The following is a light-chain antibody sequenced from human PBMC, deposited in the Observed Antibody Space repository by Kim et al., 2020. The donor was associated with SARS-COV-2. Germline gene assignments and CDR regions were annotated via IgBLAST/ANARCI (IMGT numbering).Light chain of an antibody. CDR1: SSDVGGYNY. V-gene: IGLV2-14*03. CDR2: DVS. CDR3: SSYTGSTPYV. Sequence: QSALTQPASVSGSPGQSITISCTGTSSDVGGYNYVSWYQQHPAKAPKLMIYDVSNRPSGVSNRFSGSKSGNTASLTISGLQAEDEADYYCSSYTGSTPYVFGTGTKVTVL. J-gene: IGLJ1*01.